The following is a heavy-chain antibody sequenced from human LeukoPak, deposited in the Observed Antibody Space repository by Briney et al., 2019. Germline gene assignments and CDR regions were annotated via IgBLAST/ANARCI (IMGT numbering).Heavy chain of an antibody. D-gene: IGHD1-1*01. CDR1: GFTFSSYA. CDR3: ANGGTLTPCAY. CDR2: ISGSGGST. J-gene: IGHJ4*02. V-gene: IGHV3-23*01. Sequence: VGSLRLSCAASGFTFSSYAMCWVRQAPGEGLEWVSAISGSGGSTYYADSVKGRFTISRDNSKNTLYLQMSSLRAEDTAVYYCANGGTLTPCAYWGQGTLVTVSS.